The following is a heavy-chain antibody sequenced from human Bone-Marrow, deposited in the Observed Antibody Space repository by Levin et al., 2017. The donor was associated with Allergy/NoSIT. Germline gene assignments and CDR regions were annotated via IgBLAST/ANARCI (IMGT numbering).Heavy chain of an antibody. CDR2: LYSGATT. D-gene: IGHD3-10*01. CDR3: ARGNYYNSGSFYRWCAFDI. CDR1: GLSVRNNY. Sequence: PGGSLRLSCAASGLSVRNNYMNWVRQAPGKGLEWVAVLYSGATTYYADSVKGRFTISRDNSKNTLFLQMDNLRAEDTAVYYCARGNYYNSGSFYRWCAFDIWGQGTMVTVSS. J-gene: IGHJ3*02. V-gene: IGHV3-53*01.